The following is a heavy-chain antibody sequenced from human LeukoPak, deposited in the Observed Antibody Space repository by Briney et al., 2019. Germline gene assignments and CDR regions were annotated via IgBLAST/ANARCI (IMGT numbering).Heavy chain of an antibody. V-gene: IGHV1-2*02. CDR3: AREGEGYCSGGSCYFLRYWFDP. D-gene: IGHD2-15*01. J-gene: IGHJ5*02. CDR2: INPNSGGT. CDR1: GYTFTGYY. Sequence: ASVKVSCKASGYTFTGYYMHWVRQAPGQGLEWMGWINPNSGGTNYAQKFQGRVTMTRDTSISTAYMELSRLRSDDTAVYYCAREGEGYCSGGSCYFLRYWFDPWGQGTLVTVSS.